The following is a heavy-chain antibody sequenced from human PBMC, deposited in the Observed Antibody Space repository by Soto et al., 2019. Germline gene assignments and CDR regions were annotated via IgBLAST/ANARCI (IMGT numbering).Heavy chain of an antibody. J-gene: IGHJ5*02. D-gene: IGHD6-19*01. CDR2: IDYSWSN. V-gene: IGHV4-31*03. CDR3: ARGSPEAVGRSRWFDP. CDR1: GGSISSGGYY. Sequence: QVQLQESGPGLVKPSQTLSLTCTVSGGSISSGGYYWSWIRQHPGKGLEWIGYIDYSWSNYYNPSLKSRVTISVAMSKNQFSLKLSSVTAADTAVYYRARGSPEAVGRSRWFDPWGQGTLVTVSS.